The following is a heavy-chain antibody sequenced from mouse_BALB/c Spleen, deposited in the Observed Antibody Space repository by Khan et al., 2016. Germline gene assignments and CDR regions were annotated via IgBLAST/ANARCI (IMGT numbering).Heavy chain of an antibody. J-gene: IGHJ3*01. CDR2: ISYSGST. Sequence: VQLQESGPGLVKPSQSLSLTCPVTGYSITSDYAWNWIRQFPGNKLEWMGYISYSGSTSYNPSLKSRISITRDTSKNQFFLQLNSVTTEDTATYYCARPWGFAYWGQGTLVTVSA. D-gene: IGHD4-1*01. CDR1: GYSITSDYA. V-gene: IGHV3-2*02. CDR3: ARPWGFAY.